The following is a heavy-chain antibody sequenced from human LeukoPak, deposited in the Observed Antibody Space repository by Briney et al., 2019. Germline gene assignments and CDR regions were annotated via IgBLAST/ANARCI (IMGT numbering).Heavy chain of an antibody. Sequence: SSETLSLTCAVSVGSINSGNWWSWVRQSPGKGLEWIGEIYHNGTPNYNPSLKSRVTISADTFKNHFSLNMTSVTAADTAVYYCATAPILRGEGGEHYKYGMDVWGQGTTVIVSS. CDR1: VGSINSGNW. CDR3: ATAPILRGEGGEHYKYGMDV. J-gene: IGHJ6*02. CDR2: IYHNGTP. V-gene: IGHV4-4*02. D-gene: IGHD2-2*02.